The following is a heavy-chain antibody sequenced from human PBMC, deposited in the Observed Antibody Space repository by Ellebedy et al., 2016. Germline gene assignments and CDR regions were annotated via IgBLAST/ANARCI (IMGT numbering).Heavy chain of an antibody. CDR2: FDPEDGET. D-gene: IGHD6-19*01. CDR3: ATVGSKWSSGWFRGRGGIDY. Sequence: ASVKVSCKASGYTLTELSMHWVRQAPGKGLEWMGGFDPEDGETIYAQKFQGRVTMTEETSTDTAYMELSSLRSEDTAVYYCATVGSKWSSGWFRGRGGIDYWGQGTLVTVSS. J-gene: IGHJ4*02. V-gene: IGHV1-24*01. CDR1: GYTLTELS.